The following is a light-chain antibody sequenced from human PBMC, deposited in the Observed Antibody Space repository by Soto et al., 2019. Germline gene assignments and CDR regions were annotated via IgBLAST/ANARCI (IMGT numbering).Light chain of an antibody. CDR3: QQYNSNLYT. CDR1: QSISNW. J-gene: IGKJ2*01. CDR2: DAS. Sequence: DIQMTQSPSTLSASVGDRVTITCRASQSISNWLAWYQQKPGKAPKILIYDASSLESGVPSRFSGSGSGTEFTLTISSLQPDDFATYYCQQYNSNLYTFGQGTKLEIK. V-gene: IGKV1-5*01.